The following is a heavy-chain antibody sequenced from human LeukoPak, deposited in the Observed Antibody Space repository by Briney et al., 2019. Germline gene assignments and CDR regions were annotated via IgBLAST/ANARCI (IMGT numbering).Heavy chain of an antibody. Sequence: SETLSLTCSVSGDSFSNYYWTWIRQPPGKGLEWIGYVYYSGSTNYNPSLKSRVTISVDTSKNQFYLKLSSVTAADTAVYYCARLLYYYDSSGYYPYYYYGMDVWGQGTTVTVSS. J-gene: IGHJ6*02. CDR3: ARLLYYYDSSGYYPYYYYGMDV. V-gene: IGHV4-59*08. CDR1: GDSFSNYY. CDR2: VYYSGST. D-gene: IGHD3-22*01.